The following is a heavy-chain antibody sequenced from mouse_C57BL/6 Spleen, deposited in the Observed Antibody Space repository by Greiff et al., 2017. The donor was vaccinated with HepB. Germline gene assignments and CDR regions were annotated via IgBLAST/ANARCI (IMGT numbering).Heavy chain of an antibody. J-gene: IGHJ1*03. D-gene: IGHD1-1*01. CDR3: ARGDYGSSYGYWYFDV. CDR2: IYIGNGYT. CDR1: GYTFTSYG. Sequence: EVQLQQSGAELVRPGSSVKMSCKTSGYTFTSYGINWVKQRPGQGLEWIGYIYIGNGYTEYNEKFKGKATLTSDTSSSTAYMQLSSLTSEDSAVYYCARGDYGSSYGYWYFDVWGTGTTVTVSS. V-gene: IGHV1-58*01.